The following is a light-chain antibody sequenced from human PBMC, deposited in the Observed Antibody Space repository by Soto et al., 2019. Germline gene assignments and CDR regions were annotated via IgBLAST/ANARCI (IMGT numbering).Light chain of an antibody. J-gene: IGKJ1*01. CDR3: QQYGSSSWT. CDR2: GTS. V-gene: IGKV3-20*01. Sequence: EIVLTQSPGTLSLSPGERATLSCRTSQSISSSYLAWYQQQPGQAPRLLIYGTSSRATGIPDRFSGSGSGTDFTLTISRLEPEDFALYYCQQYGSSSWTFGQGTKV. CDR1: QSISSSY.